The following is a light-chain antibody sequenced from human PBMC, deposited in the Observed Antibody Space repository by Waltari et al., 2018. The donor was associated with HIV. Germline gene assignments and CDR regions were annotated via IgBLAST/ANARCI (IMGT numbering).Light chain of an antibody. CDR2: DVS. V-gene: IGLV2-11*01. Sequence: QSALTQPRSVSGSPGQSVTISCTATSSDVGGYNYVSWYQHHPTKAPKLTIYDVSKRPSGVPDRFSGSKSGNTASLTISGLQAEDEADYYCCSYAGTYTWVFGGGTKLTVL. CDR1: SSDVGGYNY. J-gene: IGLJ3*02. CDR3: CSYAGTYTWV.